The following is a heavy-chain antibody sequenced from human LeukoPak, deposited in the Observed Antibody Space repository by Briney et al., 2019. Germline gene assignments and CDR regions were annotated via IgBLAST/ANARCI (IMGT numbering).Heavy chain of an antibody. Sequence: GGSLRLSCADSGFRLTNAWLTWVRQAPGKGLEWVGRIKSKGDGETTDYAAPVKGRFIMSRDDSKATLYLQMNFLITEDTAVYYCVTDLGLTTIRGVLVSWGQGTLVTVSS. V-gene: IGHV3-15*01. J-gene: IGHJ4*02. CDR2: IKSKGDGETT. CDR3: VTDLGLTTIRGVLVS. D-gene: IGHD3-10*01. CDR1: GFRLTNAW.